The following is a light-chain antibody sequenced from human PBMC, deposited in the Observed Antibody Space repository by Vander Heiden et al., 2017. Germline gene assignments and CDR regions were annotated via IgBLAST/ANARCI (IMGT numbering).Light chain of an antibody. V-gene: IGKV3-11*01. CDR2: DAS. Sequence: ETASTPSPPTPALSPGERATRSCRAIQSVSSYLAWYQQKPGQAARLLIYDASNRATGIPARFSGSGCGADFTLTISSLEPEDFAVYYCQQRSNWPRALTFGGGTKVEIK. J-gene: IGKJ4*01. CDR3: QQRSNWPRALT. CDR1: QSVSSY.